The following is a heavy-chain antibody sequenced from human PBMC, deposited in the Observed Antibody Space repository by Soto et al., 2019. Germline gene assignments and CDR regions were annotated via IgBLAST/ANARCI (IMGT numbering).Heavy chain of an antibody. J-gene: IGHJ5*02. V-gene: IGHV4-39*01. D-gene: IGHD2-15*01. Sequence: QLQLQESGPGLVKPSETLSLTCTVSGGSISSSSYYWGWIRQPPGKGLEWIGSIYYSGSTYYNPSRKSRVTISVDTSKNQFSLKLSSVTAADTAVYYCARPHRGICSGGSCSSPVYWFDPWGQGTLVTVSS. CDR1: GGSISSSSYY. CDR3: ARPHRGICSGGSCSSPVYWFDP. CDR2: IYYSGST.